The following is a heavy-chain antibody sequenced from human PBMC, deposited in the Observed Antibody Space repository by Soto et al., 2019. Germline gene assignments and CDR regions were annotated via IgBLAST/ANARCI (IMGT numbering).Heavy chain of an antibody. J-gene: IGHJ6*02. CDR1: GGSFSGYY. V-gene: IGHV4-34*01. CDR2: INHSGST. D-gene: IGHD4-17*01. Sequence: SETLSLTCAVFGGSFSGYYWNWIRQPPGKGLEWIGEINHSGSTNYYWSLKSRVTISVDTSRNQFSLKLSSVTAADTAVYYCARYVAATVTSNYYYYYGMDVWGQGTTVTVSS. CDR3: ARYVAATVTSNYYYYYGMDV.